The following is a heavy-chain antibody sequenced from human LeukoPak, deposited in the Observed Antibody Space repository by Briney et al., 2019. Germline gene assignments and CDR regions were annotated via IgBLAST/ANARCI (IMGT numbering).Heavy chain of an antibody. V-gene: IGHV3-9*03. CDR3: AKGTMIVVAVGDYFDY. Sequence: PGRSLRLSCAASGFTLDDYAMHGVRQAPGKGLEWVSGISWNSVNIGYADSVKGRFTISRENASNFLYLQMNSLRAQDMALYYCAKGTMIVVAVGDYFDYWGQGTLVTVSP. CDR2: ISWNSVNI. J-gene: IGHJ4*02. CDR1: GFTLDDYA. D-gene: IGHD3-22*01.